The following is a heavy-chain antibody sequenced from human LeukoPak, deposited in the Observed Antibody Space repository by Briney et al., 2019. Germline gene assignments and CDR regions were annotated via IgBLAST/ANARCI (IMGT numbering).Heavy chain of an antibody. D-gene: IGHD3-22*01. CDR2: INWNGGST. Sequence: GGSLRLSCAASGFTFDDYGMSWVRQAPGKGLEWVSGINWNGGSTGYADSVKGRFTISRDNAKNSLYLQMNSLRAEDTAVYFCARGVKGYDSSGTYYYYYYMDVWGKGTTVTVSS. J-gene: IGHJ6*03. V-gene: IGHV3-20*04. CDR3: ARGVKGYDSSGTYYYYYYMDV. CDR1: GFTFDDYG.